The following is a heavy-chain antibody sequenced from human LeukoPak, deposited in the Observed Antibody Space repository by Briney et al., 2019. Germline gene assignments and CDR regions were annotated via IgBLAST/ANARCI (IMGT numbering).Heavy chain of an antibody. Sequence: SVKVSCKASEGTFSSYAISWVRQAPGQGLEWMGGIIPIFGTANYAQKFQGRVTITADESTSTAYMELSSLRSEDTAVYYCARPTDIVVVPARHGGYYYGMDVWGKGTTVTVSS. CDR2: IIPIFGTA. D-gene: IGHD2-2*01. CDR3: ARPTDIVVVPARHGGYYYGMDV. J-gene: IGHJ6*04. CDR1: EGTFSSYA. V-gene: IGHV1-69*13.